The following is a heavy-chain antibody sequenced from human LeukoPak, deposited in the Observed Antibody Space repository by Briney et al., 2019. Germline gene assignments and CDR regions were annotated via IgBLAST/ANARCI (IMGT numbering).Heavy chain of an antibody. CDR1: GFTFDDYG. Sequence: GGSLRLSCAASGFTFDDYGMSWVRQAPGKGLELGSGINWNGGSTGYADSVKGRFTISRDNAKNSLYLQMNSLRAEDTALYYCASSAHGSGSFYYYYYMDVWGKGTTVTVSS. V-gene: IGHV3-20*04. J-gene: IGHJ6*03. D-gene: IGHD3-10*01. CDR3: ASSAHGSGSFYYYYYMDV. CDR2: INWNGGST.